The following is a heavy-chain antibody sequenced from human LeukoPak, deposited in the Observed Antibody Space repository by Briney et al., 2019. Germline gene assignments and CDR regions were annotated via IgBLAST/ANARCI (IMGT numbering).Heavy chain of an antibody. CDR3: ASQDREDDFWSGSIYWFDP. J-gene: IGHJ5*02. V-gene: IGHV1-69*01. Sequence: ASVKVSCKASGGTFSSYAISWVRQAPGQGLEWMGGIIPIFGTANYAQKFRGRVTITADESTSTAYMELSSLRSEDAAVYYCASQDREDDFWSGSIYWFDPWGQGTLVTVSS. CDR1: GGTFSSYA. D-gene: IGHD3-3*01. CDR2: IIPIFGTA.